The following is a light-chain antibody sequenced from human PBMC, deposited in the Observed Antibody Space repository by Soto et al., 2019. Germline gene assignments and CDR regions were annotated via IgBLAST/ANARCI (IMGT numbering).Light chain of an antibody. V-gene: IGLV1-40*01. CDR3: QYYDSSLSGSV. CDR1: SSNIGAGYD. CDR2: GNS. J-gene: IGLJ2*01. Sequence: QAVVTQPPSVSGAPGQRVTISCTGSSSNIGAGYDVHWYQQLPGTAPKLLIYGNSNRPSGVPDRFSGSKSGTSACLAISGLQAEDEADYYCQYYDSSLSGSVFGGGTKVTVL.